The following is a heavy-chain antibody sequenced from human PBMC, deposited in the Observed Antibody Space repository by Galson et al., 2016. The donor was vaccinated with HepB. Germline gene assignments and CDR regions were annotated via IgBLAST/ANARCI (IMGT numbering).Heavy chain of an antibody. CDR1: GFTFSRYE. CDR3: VKGSYYGSAYLYGLDV. Sequence: SLRLSCAASGFTFSRYEMNWVRQAPGKGLEWVSYISRSGTTIYYADSVKGRFTISRDNAKNSLYLQMNSLRAEDTAVYYCVKGSYYGSAYLYGLDVWGQGTTVTVSS. CDR2: ISRSGTTI. V-gene: IGHV3-48*03. D-gene: IGHD3-10*01. J-gene: IGHJ6*02.